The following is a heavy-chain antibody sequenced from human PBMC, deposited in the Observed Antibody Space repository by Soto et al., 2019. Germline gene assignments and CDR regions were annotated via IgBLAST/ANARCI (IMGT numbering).Heavy chain of an antibody. V-gene: IGHV1-46*01. Sequence: ASVKVSCKASGYTFTSYYMHWVRQAPGQGLEWMGIINPSGGSTSYAQKFQGRVTMTRDTSTSTVYMELSSLTSEDTAVYYCARDLVGSSWYSDNWFDPWGQGTLVTVSS. CDR2: INPSGGST. CDR3: ARDLVGSSWYSDNWFDP. J-gene: IGHJ5*02. CDR1: GYTFTSYY. D-gene: IGHD6-13*01.